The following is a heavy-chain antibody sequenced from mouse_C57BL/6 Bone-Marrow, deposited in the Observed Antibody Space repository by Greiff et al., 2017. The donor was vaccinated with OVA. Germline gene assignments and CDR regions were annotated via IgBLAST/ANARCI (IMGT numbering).Heavy chain of an antibody. D-gene: IGHD2-10*01. CDR1: GYSITSGYY. CDR3: ARAYSPFAY. Sequence: DVKLQESGPGLVKPSQSLSLTCSVTGYSITSGYYWNWIRQFPGNKLEWMGYISYDGSNNYNPSLKNRISITRDTSKNQFFLKLNSVTTEDTATYYCARAYSPFAYWGQGTLVTVSA. J-gene: IGHJ3*01. CDR2: ISYDGSN. V-gene: IGHV3-6*01.